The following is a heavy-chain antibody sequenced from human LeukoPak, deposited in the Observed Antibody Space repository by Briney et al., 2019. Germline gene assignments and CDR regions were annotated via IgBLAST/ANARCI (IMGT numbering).Heavy chain of an antibody. D-gene: IGHD1-26*01. J-gene: IGHJ3*02. CDR1: GFTFSNSA. CDR2: ITSNGDRT. Sequence: GGSLRLSCAASGFTFSNSAMRWVCQAPGKGPEYVSAITSNGDRTYYANSVKGRFTISRDNSKNTLYLQMGSLRAEDMAVYYCARVGSWDAFDIWGQGTMVTVSS. CDR3: ARVGSWDAFDI. V-gene: IGHV3-64*01.